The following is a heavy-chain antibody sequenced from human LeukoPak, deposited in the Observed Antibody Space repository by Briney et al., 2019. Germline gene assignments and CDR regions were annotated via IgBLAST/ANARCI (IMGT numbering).Heavy chain of an antibody. Sequence: ASVKVSCKASGYSFTGYYMHWVRQAPGQGLEWMGWINPNSGGTKYAEKFQGRATMTRDTPITTAYMEVNRLRSDDTGVYYCARDRDSFDVWGQGTVVTVSS. J-gene: IGHJ3*01. CDR3: ARDRDSFDV. CDR1: GYSFTGYY. CDR2: INPNSGGT. D-gene: IGHD2-15*01. V-gene: IGHV1-2*02.